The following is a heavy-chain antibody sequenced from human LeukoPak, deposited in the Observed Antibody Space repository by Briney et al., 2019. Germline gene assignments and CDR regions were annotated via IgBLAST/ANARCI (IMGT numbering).Heavy chain of an antibody. V-gene: IGHV3-7*01. CDR1: GFTFSSYW. D-gene: IGHD1-26*01. Sequence: PGGSLRLSCAASGFTFSSYWMSWVRQAPGKGLEWVANIKQDGSEKYYVDSVKGRFTISRDNAKNSLYLQMNSLRAEDTAVYYCARDQDRRELLNAFDIWGQGTMVTVSS. CDR2: IKQDGSEK. J-gene: IGHJ3*02. CDR3: ARDQDRRELLNAFDI.